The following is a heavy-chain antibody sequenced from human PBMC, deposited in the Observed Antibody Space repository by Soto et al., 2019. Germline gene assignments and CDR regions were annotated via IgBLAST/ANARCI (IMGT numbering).Heavy chain of an antibody. Sequence: QVQLVQSGAEVKKPGASVKVSCKASGYTFTSYYMHWVRQAPGQGLEWMGIINPSGGSTSYAQKFQGRVTMTRDTSTSTVYMELSSLRSEDTAVYYCARDTQLDYGDYPSSSDWFDPWGQGTLVTVSS. CDR3: ARDTQLDYGDYPSSSDWFDP. D-gene: IGHD4-17*01. CDR1: GYTFTSYY. V-gene: IGHV1-46*03. CDR2: INPSGGST. J-gene: IGHJ5*02.